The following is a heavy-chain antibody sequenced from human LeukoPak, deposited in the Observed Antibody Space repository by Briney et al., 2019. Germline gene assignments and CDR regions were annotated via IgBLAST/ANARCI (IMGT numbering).Heavy chain of an antibody. Sequence: SETLSLTCTVSGGSISSGGYYWSWIRQHPGKGLEWIGYIYYSGSTYYNPSLKSRVTISVDTSKNQFSLKLSSVTAADTAVYYCARRPRGAIAARENYWGQGTLVTVSS. J-gene: IGHJ4*02. D-gene: IGHD6-6*01. V-gene: IGHV4-31*03. CDR2: IYYSGST. CDR1: GGSISSGGYY. CDR3: ARRPRGAIAARENY.